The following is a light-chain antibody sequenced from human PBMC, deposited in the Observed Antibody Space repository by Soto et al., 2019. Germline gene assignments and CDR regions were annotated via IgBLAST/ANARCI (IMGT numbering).Light chain of an antibody. CDR1: QSVSSTL. Sequence: ELVLTQSPVALSLSSGERATLSCRASQSVSSTLLTWYQQKPGQAPRLLIYGVSSRATGIPDRFSGRGSGTDFTLPISRVEPEDFAVYFCQHYGDSSWTCGQGSRVEIK. J-gene: IGKJ1*01. CDR3: QHYGDSSWT. CDR2: GVS. V-gene: IGKV3-20*01.